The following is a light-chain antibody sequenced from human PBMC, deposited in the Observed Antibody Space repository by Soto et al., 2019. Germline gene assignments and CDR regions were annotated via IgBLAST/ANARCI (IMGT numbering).Light chain of an antibody. CDR1: QSVSSSS. V-gene: IGKV3-20*01. J-gene: IGKJ2*01. Sequence: EIVLTQSPGTLSLSPGQRVTLSCRASQSVSSSSLAWYHQRPGQAPRLLIYGASRRATGIPDRFSGSGSGTDFTLTISRLEPEDSAVYYCQHYGASPKYTFGQGTKLEIK. CDR3: QHYGASPKYT. CDR2: GAS.